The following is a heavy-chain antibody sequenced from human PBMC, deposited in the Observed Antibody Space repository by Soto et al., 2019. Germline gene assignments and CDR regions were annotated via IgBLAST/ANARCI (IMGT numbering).Heavy chain of an antibody. Sequence: PGGSLRLSCASSGFTFSNAWMNWVRQAPGKGLEWVGRIKSKTDGGTTDYAAPVKGRFTISRDDSKNTLYLQMNSLKTEDTAVYYCTTGVAVAGPLDFDYWGQGTLVTVSS. CDR3: TTGVAVAGPLDFDY. V-gene: IGHV3-15*07. CDR1: GFTFSNAW. CDR2: IKSKTDGGTT. D-gene: IGHD6-19*01. J-gene: IGHJ4*02.